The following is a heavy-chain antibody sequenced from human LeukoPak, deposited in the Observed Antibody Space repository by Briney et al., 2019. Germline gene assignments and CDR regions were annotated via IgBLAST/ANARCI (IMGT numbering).Heavy chain of an antibody. D-gene: IGHD1-26*01. J-gene: IGHJ4*02. Sequence: SETLSLTCSVSGGSISTSNYHWSWIRRPPGKGLEWIGSIYYSGSTYYNPSLKSRLTISVDTSKNQFSLKLSSVTAADTAVYYCARAESEWELLSPGTMPDYWGQGTLVTVSS. CDR1: GGSISTSNYH. CDR3: ARAESEWELLSPGTMPDY. V-gene: IGHV4-39*07. CDR2: IYYSGST.